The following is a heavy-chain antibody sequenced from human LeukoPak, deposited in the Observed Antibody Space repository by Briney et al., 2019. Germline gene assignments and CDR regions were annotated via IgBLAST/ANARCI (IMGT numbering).Heavy chain of an antibody. V-gene: IGHV4-38-2*02. CDR2: LYRSGNS. CDR3: ARAETHSSDWYDPFFDY. D-gene: IGHD6-19*01. CDR1: GYSISSGYY. Sequence: PSETRSLTCTVSGYSISSGYYWGWIRQPRGKGLEWMGSLYRSGNSYYNPSLKSRATISVDTSKNHFSLKLRSVTAADTAVYYCARAETHSSDWYDPFFDYWGQGALVTVSS. J-gene: IGHJ4*02.